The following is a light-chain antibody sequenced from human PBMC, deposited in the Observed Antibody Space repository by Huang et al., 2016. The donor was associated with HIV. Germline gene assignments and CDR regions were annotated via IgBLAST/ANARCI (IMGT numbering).Light chain of an antibody. CDR1: QSVLYSSNNKNY. J-gene: IGKJ1*01. Sequence: DIVMTQSPDSLAVSLGERATINCKSSQSVLYSSNNKNYLAGYQQKPGQRPKLLIYWASTRESGVPDRFSGSGSGTDFTLTISSLQAEDVAVYYCQQYYSTRTFGQGTKVEIK. CDR2: WAS. V-gene: IGKV4-1*01. CDR3: QQYYSTRT.